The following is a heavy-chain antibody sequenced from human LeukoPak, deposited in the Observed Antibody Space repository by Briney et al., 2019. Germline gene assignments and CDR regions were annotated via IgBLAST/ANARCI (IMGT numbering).Heavy chain of an antibody. Sequence: GGSLSLSCAASGFTFSSYAMSWVRQAPGKGLEWVAAISYAGVTFYPDSVKGRFTISRDTSKNTLYLQMVSLRAEDTAVYYCEKQRKVGDYYRGLIDFWGQGALVTVSS. D-gene: IGHD1-26*01. CDR1: GFTFSSYA. V-gene: IGHV3-23*01. J-gene: IGHJ4*02. CDR3: EKQRKVGDYYRGLIDF. CDR2: ISYAGVT.